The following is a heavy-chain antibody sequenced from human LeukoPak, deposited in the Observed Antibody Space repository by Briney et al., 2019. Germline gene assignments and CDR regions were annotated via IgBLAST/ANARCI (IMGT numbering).Heavy chain of an antibody. CDR2: IYYSGSA. Sequence: PSETLSLTCSVSGGSISSNGYYWGWIRQPPGKGLEWIGAIYYSGSAYYNPSLKSRVTISVDTSKNQFSLKVTSVTAADTAVYYCARDKGLWFGELLGAFDIWGQGTMVTVSS. CDR1: GGSISSNGYY. J-gene: IGHJ3*02. D-gene: IGHD3-10*01. CDR3: ARDKGLWFGELLGAFDI. V-gene: IGHV4-39*02.